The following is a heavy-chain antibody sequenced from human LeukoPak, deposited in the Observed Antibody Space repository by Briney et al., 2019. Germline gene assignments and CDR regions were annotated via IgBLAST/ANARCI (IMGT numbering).Heavy chain of an antibody. CDR2: ISSSISTM. Sequence: GGSLRLSCAASGFTFSSFEMNWVRQAPGKGLEWASYISSSISTMYYADSVKGRFTISRDNAKNSLYLQLNSLRAEDSAVYYCARVSRYYSDSGSYPFFDYWGQGTLVTVSP. V-gene: IGHV3-48*03. CDR1: GFTFSSFE. CDR3: ARVSRYYSDSGSYPFFDY. D-gene: IGHD3-10*01. J-gene: IGHJ4*02.